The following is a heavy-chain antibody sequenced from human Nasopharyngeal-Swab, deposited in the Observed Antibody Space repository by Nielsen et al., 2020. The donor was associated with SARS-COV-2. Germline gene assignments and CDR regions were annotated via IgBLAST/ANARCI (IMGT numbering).Heavy chain of an antibody. CDR3: ARAVEAYYYYGMDV. CDR2: IIPIFGTA. D-gene: IGHD5-24*01. Sequence: WVRQAPGQGLEWMGGIIPIFGTANYARKFQGRVTITADESTSTAYMELSSLRSEDTAVYYCARAVEAYYYYGMDVWGQGTTVTVSS. V-gene: IGHV1-69*01. J-gene: IGHJ6*02.